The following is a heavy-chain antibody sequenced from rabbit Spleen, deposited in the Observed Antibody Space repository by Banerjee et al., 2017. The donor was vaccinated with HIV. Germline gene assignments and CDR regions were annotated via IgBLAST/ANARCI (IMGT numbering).Heavy chain of an antibody. D-gene: IGHD1-1*01. CDR1: GVSFSDRDV. CDR3: ARDLTAVIGWNFNL. J-gene: IGHJ4*01. Sequence: EQLEESGGGLVKPEGSLTLTCKASGVSFSDRDVMCWVRQAPGKGLEWIACMNTETAKGVYANWAKGRFAISKAPTTTVTLQMTSLTAADTATYFCARDLTAVIGWNFNLWGPGTLVTV. V-gene: IGHV1S45*01. CDR2: MNTETAKG.